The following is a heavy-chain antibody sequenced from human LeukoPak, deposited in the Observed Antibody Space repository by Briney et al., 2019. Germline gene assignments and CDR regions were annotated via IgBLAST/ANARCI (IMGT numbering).Heavy chain of an antibody. Sequence: SETLSLTCAVYGGSFSGYYWSWIRQPPGKGLEWIGEVNHSGSTNYNPSLKSRVTISVDTSKNRFSLKLSSVTAADTAVYYCARDGRYTSSSIFDYWGQGTLVTVSS. J-gene: IGHJ4*02. CDR3: ARDGRYTSSSIFDY. CDR1: GGSFSGYY. D-gene: IGHD6-6*01. V-gene: IGHV4-34*01. CDR2: VNHSGST.